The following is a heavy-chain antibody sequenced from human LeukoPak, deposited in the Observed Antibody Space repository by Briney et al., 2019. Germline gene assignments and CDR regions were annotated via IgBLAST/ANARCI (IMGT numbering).Heavy chain of an antibody. CDR3: AKDKGYCSSDVCYPPYGMDV. D-gene: IGHD2-15*01. CDR2: ISDSDGRK. CDR1: GFTFSTYA. V-gene: IGHV3-23*01. Sequence: GGSLRLSCAASGFTFSTYAMTWVRQSPGKGLEWVSGISDSDGRKYYADSVKGRFTISRDNSKNTVYLEMNSLRAEDTAIYYCAKDKGYCSSDVCYPPYGMDVWGQGTTVTVSS. J-gene: IGHJ6*02.